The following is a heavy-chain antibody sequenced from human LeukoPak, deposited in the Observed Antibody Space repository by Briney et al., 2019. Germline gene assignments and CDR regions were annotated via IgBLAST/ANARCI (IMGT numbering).Heavy chain of an antibody. CDR1: GGSISSYY. CDR3: ARDGCSGGSCYSKNWFDP. Sequence: PSETLSLTCTVSGGSISSYYWSWIRQHPGKGLEWIGYIYYSGSTYYNPSLKSRVTISVDTSKNQFSLKLSSVTAADTAVYYCARDGCSGGSCYSKNWFDPWGQGTLVTVSS. CDR2: IYYSGST. D-gene: IGHD2-15*01. V-gene: IGHV4-59*06. J-gene: IGHJ5*02.